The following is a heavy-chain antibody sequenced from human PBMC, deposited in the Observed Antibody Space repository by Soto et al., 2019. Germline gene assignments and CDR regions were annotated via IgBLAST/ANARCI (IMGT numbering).Heavy chain of an antibody. J-gene: IGHJ6*03. CDR2: IYYSGST. CDR1: GGSISSGGYY. V-gene: IGHV4-31*03. CDR3: ARERIAAAGEGYYSSDMAV. D-gene: IGHD6-13*01. Sequence: SETLSLTCTVSGGSISSGGYYWSWIRQHPGKGLEGIGYIYYSGSTYYNPSLKSGVTISVDTSKNQFCLKLSSVTAADTAVYYCARERIAAAGEGYYSSDMAVWGKGTTVTVSS.